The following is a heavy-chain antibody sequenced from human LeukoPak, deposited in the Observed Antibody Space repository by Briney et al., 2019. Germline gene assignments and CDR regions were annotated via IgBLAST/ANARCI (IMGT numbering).Heavy chain of an antibody. J-gene: IGHJ5*02. D-gene: IGHD3-3*01. CDR2: IYYNGAT. CDR1: GGSISTYY. Sequence: PSETLSLTCTVSGGSISTYYWTWIRQPPGKGLEWIGHIYYNGATNYDPSLKSRVIISLDTSKNQFSLKLTSVTAADTALYYCARHPSFDWFGPWGQGTLVTVSS. CDR3: ARHPSFDWFGP. V-gene: IGHV4-59*08.